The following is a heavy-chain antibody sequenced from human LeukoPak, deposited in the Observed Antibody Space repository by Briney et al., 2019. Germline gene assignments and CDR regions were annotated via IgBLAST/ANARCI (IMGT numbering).Heavy chain of an antibody. CDR3: ARGSTAYCSSTSCYWPPASWFDP. CDR2: INGSGSFT. CDR1: GFTFSNYV. Sequence: GGSLRLSCAASGFTFSNYVMGWVRQDPGKGLQWVSIINGSGSFTSYADSVKGRLTISRDNSKNTLYLQMNSLRAEDTAVYYCARGSTAYCSSTSCYWPPASWFDPWGQGTLVTVSS. J-gene: IGHJ5*02. D-gene: IGHD2-2*01. V-gene: IGHV3-23*05.